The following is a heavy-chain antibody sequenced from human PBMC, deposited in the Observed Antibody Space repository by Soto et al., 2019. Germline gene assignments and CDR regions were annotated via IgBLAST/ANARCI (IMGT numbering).Heavy chain of an antibody. V-gene: IGHV3-53*04. CDR1: GFTVSSNY. CDR3: ARSYYNYYFDY. J-gene: IGHJ4*02. CDR2: IYSGGST. D-gene: IGHD3-10*01. Sequence: GGSLRLSCAASGFTVSSNYMSWVRQAPRKGLEWVSVIYSGGSTYYADSVKGRFTISRHNSKNTLYLQMNSLRAEDTAVYYCARSYYNYYFDYWGQGTLVTVSS.